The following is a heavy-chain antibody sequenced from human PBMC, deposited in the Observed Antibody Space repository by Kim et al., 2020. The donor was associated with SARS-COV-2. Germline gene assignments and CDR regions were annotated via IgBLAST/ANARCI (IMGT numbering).Heavy chain of an antibody. Sequence: GGSLRLSCAASGLTFSSYWMSWVRQAPGKGLEWVANIKQDGSEKYYVDSVKGRFTISRDNAKNSLYLQMNSLRAEDTAVYYCARDDSSSWYGGLGAFDIWGQGTMVTVSS. V-gene: IGHV3-7*03. J-gene: IGHJ3*02. CDR3: ARDDSSSWYGGLGAFDI. CDR1: GLTFSSYW. CDR2: IKQDGSEK. D-gene: IGHD6-13*01.